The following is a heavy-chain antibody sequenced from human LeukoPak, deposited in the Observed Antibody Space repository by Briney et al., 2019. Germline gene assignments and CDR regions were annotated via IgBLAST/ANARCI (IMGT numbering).Heavy chain of an antibody. CDR3: ARDESGWEPLTYFDY. CDR1: GFTFSSYA. Sequence: PGGSLRLSCAASGFTFSSYAMTWVRQVPGKGLEWVAALTGSGGRTDYADSVKGRFTISRDNSKNTLYLQMNSLRAEDTAVYYCARDESGWEPLTYFDYWGQGTLVTVSS. V-gene: IGHV3-23*01. J-gene: IGHJ4*02. CDR2: LTGSGGRT. D-gene: IGHD6-19*01.